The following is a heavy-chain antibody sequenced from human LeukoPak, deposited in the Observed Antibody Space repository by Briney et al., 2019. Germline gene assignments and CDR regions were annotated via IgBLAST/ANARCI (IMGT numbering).Heavy chain of an antibody. Sequence: SVKGSCKASGGTFSSYAISWVRQAPGQGLEWMGRIIPILGIANYAQKFQGRVTITAGKSTSTAYMELSSLRSEDTAVYYCARDRFLGSGSWGQGTLVTVSS. CDR2: IIPILGIA. CDR1: GGTFSSYA. CDR3: ARDRFLGSGS. V-gene: IGHV1-69*04. J-gene: IGHJ4*02. D-gene: IGHD3-10*01.